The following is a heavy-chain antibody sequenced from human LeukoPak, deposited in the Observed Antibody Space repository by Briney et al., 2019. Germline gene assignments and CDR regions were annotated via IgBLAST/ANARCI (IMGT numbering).Heavy chain of an antibody. CDR3: ASQYYYDSSDFSES. V-gene: IGHV4-39*01. CDR1: GGSISSSSYY. J-gene: IGHJ5*02. D-gene: IGHD3-22*01. Sequence: PSETLSLTCTVSGGSISSSSYYWGWIRQPPGKGLEWIGSIYYSGSTYYNPSLKSRVTISVDTSNSQFSLKLSSVTAADTAVYYCASQYYYDSSDFSESWGQGTLVTVSS. CDR2: IYYSGST.